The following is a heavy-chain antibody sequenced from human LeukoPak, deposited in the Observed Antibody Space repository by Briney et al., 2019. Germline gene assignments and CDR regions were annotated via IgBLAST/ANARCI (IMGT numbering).Heavy chain of an antibody. J-gene: IGHJ4*02. CDR2: ISGSATGGIT. D-gene: IGHD3-10*01. Sequence: GGSLRLSCAVSGLTFSIFGMSWVRQSPGKGLEWVSAISGSATGGITNYADSVKGRFTISRDNDKNTVYLQMNNLRVEDTAVYYCANHRSAFEFWGQGTLVTVSS. V-gene: IGHV3-23*01. CDR1: GLTFSIFG. CDR3: ANHRSAFEF.